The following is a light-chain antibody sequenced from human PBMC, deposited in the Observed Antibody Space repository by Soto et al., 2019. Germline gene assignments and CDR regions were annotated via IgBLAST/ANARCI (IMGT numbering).Light chain of an antibody. CDR2: DVT. Sequence: QSALTQPASVSGSPGQSITISCTGTSSDVGAYDFVSWYQHSPGKAPKLVTFDVTHRPPGISDRFSGSKSANTASLTISGLQAEDEAFYYCSSYTARGTRVFGTGTKLTVL. CDR1: SSDVGAYDF. V-gene: IGLV2-14*01. CDR3: SSYTARGTRV. J-gene: IGLJ1*01.